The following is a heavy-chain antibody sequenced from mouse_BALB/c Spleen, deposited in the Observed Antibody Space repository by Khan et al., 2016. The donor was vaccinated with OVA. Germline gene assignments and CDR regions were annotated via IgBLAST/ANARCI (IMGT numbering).Heavy chain of an antibody. CDR1: GFTFSTYG. J-gene: IGHJ2*01. V-gene: IGHV5-17*02. D-gene: IGHD1-1*01. CDR3: ATSYFYGYYFDY. CDR2: ISGDSSTI. Sequence: EVQLQESGGGLVQPGGSRKLSCAASGFTFSTYGMHWVRQAPEKGLEWVAYISGDSSTIYYADTVKGRFTISRDNPKNILFLQMTSLMSEDTARYYCATSYFYGYYFDYWGPGTTLTVSS.